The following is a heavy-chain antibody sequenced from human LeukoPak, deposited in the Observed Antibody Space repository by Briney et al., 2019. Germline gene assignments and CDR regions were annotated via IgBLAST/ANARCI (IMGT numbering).Heavy chain of an antibody. CDR3: ARVYGDGYNPFDY. D-gene: IGHD5-24*01. CDR2: INPNSGGT. Sequence: GASVKVSCKASGYTFTGYYMHWVRQAPGQGLEWMGRINPNSGGTNYAQKFQGRVTMTRDTSISTAYMELSRLRSDDTAVYYCARVYGDGYNPFDYWGQGTLVTVSS. J-gene: IGHJ4*02. V-gene: IGHV1-2*06. CDR1: GYTFTGYY.